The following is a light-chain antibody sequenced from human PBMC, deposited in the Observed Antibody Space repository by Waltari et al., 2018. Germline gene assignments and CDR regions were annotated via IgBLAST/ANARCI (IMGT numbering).Light chain of an antibody. CDR1: ALSTKY. CDR2: KDI. Sequence: SHELTQPPSVSVSLGQMARISCSGEALSTKYVYWYQQKPGQSPVLIIYKDIERPSGTPERLPGSSSGTLVTLTISGVQAEDEADYYCLSPDSGGTYWVFGGGTKLTVL. V-gene: IGLV3-16*01. CDR3: LSPDSGGTYWV. J-gene: IGLJ3*02.